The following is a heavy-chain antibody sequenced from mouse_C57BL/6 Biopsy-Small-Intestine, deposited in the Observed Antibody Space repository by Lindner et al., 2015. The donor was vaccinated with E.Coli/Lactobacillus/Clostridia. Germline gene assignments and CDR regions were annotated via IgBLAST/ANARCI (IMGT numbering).Heavy chain of an antibody. CDR2: ISSGSSTI. V-gene: IGHV5-17*01. Sequence: VQLQESGGGLVKTGGSLKLSCAASGFTFSDYGMRWVRQAPEKGLEWVAYISSGSSTIYYADTVKGRLTISRDNAKNTLFLQMTSLRSEDTAMYYCARGSSGGMDYWGQGTSVTVSS. J-gene: IGHJ4*01. CDR3: ARGSSGGMDY. D-gene: IGHD1-1*01. CDR1: GFTFSDYG.